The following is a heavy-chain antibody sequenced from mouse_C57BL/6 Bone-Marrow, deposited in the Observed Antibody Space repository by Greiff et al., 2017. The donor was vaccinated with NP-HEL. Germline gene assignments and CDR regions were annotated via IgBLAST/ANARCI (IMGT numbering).Heavy chain of an antibody. D-gene: IGHD2-4*01. CDR1: EYEFPSHD. J-gene: IGHJ1*03. V-gene: IGHV5-2*01. CDR2: INSDGGST. Sequence: EVQGVESGGGLVQPGESLKLSCESYEYEFPSHDMSWVRKTPEKRLELVAAINSDGGSTYYPDTMESRFIISRDNTTKTLYLQFSSLRSEDTALYDCAIHGNDYGGDWYFDVWGTGTAVTVSS. CDR3: AIHGNDYGGDWYFDV.